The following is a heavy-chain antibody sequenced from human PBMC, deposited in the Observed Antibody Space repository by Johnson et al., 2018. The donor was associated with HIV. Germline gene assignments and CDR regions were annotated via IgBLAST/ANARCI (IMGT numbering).Heavy chain of an antibody. J-gene: IGHJ3*02. Sequence: QVQLVESGGDLVKPGGSLRLSCAASGFTFSDYYMTWIRQAPGKWLEWVSYISSSGTTIYYADSVKGRFTISRDNAKNSLYLQMNSLRAEDTAVYYCARGGYSYGLIRADTFTIWGQGTRVTVSS. CDR2: ISSSGTTI. CDR3: ARGGYSYGLIRADTFTI. D-gene: IGHD5-18*01. CDR1: GFTFSDYY. V-gene: IGHV3-11*04.